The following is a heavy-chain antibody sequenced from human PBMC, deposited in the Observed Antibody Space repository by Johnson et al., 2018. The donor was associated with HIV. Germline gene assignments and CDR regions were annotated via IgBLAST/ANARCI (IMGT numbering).Heavy chain of an antibody. CDR1: GFTFDDYA. D-gene: IGHD5-18*01. V-gene: IGHV3-30*04. CDR2: ISYDGSNK. CDR3: TGEYSYGDDAFDI. J-gene: IGHJ3*02. Sequence: QVQLVESGGGLVQPGRSLRLSCAASGFTFDDYAMHWVRQAPGKGLEWVAVISYDGSNKYYADSVKGRFTISRDNTNNFLYLQMNSLRVEDTALYYCTGEYSYGDDAFDIWGQGTMVTVSS.